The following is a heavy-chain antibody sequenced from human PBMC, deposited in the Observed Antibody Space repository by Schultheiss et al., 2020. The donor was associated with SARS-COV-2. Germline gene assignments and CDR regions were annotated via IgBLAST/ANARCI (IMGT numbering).Heavy chain of an antibody. CDR3: ARDSSSSSVYFDY. J-gene: IGHJ4*02. Sequence: SETLSLTCAVSGGSISSGGYSWSWIRQPPGKGLEWIGYIYFSGSIYYNPSLKSRVTMSVDTSKNQFSLKLSSVTAADTAVYYCARDSSSSSVYFDYWGQGTLVTVSS. D-gene: IGHD6-13*01. CDR2: IYFSGSI. CDR1: GGSISSGGYS. V-gene: IGHV4-30-2*01.